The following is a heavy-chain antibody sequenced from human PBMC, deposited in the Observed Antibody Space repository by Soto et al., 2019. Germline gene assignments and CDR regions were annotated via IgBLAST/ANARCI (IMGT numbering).Heavy chain of an antibody. CDR2: IYYSGST. V-gene: IGHV4-61*01. CDR3: GRRRRWLHLGGNNWIDFDY. Sequence: SETLSLTCTVSGGSVSSGSYYWSWIRQPPGKGLEWIGYIYYSGSTNYNPSLKSRVTISVDTSKNQFSLKLSSVTAADTAVYYCGRRRRWLHLGGNNWIDFDYWGQGTLVTVS. J-gene: IGHJ4*02. CDR1: GGSVSSGSYY. D-gene: IGHD1-1*01.